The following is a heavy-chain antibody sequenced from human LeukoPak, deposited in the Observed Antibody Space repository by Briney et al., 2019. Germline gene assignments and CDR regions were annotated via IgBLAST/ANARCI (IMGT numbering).Heavy chain of an antibody. J-gene: IGHJ4*02. V-gene: IGHV3-30*02. CDR1: GSTFSTYG. CDR2: IRYDGSNK. Sequence: PGGSLRLSCAASGSTFSTYGMHWVRQAPGKGLEWVALIRYDGSNKYYADSVKGRFTISRDNSKNTLYLQMNSLRAEDTAVYYFAKDPLDYWGQGTLVTVSS. CDR3: AKDPLDY.